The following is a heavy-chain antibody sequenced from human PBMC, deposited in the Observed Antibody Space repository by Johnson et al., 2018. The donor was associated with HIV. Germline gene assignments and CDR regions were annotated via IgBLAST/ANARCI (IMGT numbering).Heavy chain of an antibody. Sequence: QVQLVESGGGLVKAGGSLRLSCAASGFTFSSYAMHWVRQAPGKGLEWVAVISYDGSNKYYADSVKGRFTISRDNSKNTLYLQMNSLRAEDTAVYYCARDLRSGNRREAFDIWGQGTMVTVSS. D-gene: IGHD1-14*01. CDR2: ISYDGSNK. V-gene: IGHV3-30*04. J-gene: IGHJ3*02. CDR3: ARDLRSGNRREAFDI. CDR1: GFTFSSYA.